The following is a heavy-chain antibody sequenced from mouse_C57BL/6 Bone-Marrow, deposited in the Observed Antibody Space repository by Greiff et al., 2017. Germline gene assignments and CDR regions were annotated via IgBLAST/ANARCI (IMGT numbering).Heavy chain of an antibody. CDR2: IDPSDSYT. J-gene: IGHJ1*03. Sequence: QVQLQQPGAELVRPGTSVKLSCKASGYTFTSYWMHWVKQRPGQGLEWIGVIDPSDSYTNYNQKFKGKATLTVDTSSSTAYMQLSSLTSEDSAVYYCARNGNYYGSSYWYCDVWGTGTTVTGAS. V-gene: IGHV1-59*01. CDR1: GYTFTSYW. D-gene: IGHD1-1*01. CDR3: ARNGNYYGSSYWYCDV.